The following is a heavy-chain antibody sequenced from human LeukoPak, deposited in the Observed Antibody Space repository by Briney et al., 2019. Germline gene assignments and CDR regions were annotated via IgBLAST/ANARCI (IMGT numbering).Heavy chain of an antibody. CDR2: ISGSGGST. V-gene: IGHV3-23*01. Sequence: PGGSLRLSCAASGFTFSSYGMSWVRQAPGKGLEWVSAISGSGGSTYYADSVKGRFTISRDNSKNTLYLQMSSLRAEDTAVYYCAKDLPTSYDILTGYNFYFDYWGQGTLVTVSS. CDR1: GFTFSSYG. J-gene: IGHJ4*02. D-gene: IGHD3-9*01. CDR3: AKDLPTSYDILTGYNFYFDY.